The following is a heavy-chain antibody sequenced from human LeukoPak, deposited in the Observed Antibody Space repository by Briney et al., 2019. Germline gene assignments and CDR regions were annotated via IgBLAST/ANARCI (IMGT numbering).Heavy chain of an antibody. CDR3: AKGGTVGVNEY. V-gene: IGHV3-23*01. D-gene: IGHD1-26*01. CDR2: IGAGGST. J-gene: IGHJ4*02. Sequence: PGGCLRLSCEASGFTFSAFAMRWVRHAPGKGLQWVSSIGAGGSTYYAGSVNGRFTMSRDNSRNTVYLQMNSLRADDTAVYFCAKGGTVGVNEYWGQGTLVTVSS. CDR1: GFTFSAFA.